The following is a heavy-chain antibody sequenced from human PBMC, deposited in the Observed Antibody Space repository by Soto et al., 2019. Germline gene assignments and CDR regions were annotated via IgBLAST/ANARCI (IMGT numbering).Heavy chain of an antibody. Sequence: EVQLVESGGGLVQPGGSLRLSCAASGFTFSSYEMNWVRQAPGKGLEWVSYISSRGSTIYYADSVKGRFTISRDNAKNSLYLQMNSLRAEDTAVYYCAREGHDFWSGYYSDWGQGTLVTVSS. CDR1: GFTFSSYE. D-gene: IGHD3-3*01. J-gene: IGHJ4*02. CDR3: AREGHDFWSGYYSD. CDR2: ISSRGSTI. V-gene: IGHV3-48*03.